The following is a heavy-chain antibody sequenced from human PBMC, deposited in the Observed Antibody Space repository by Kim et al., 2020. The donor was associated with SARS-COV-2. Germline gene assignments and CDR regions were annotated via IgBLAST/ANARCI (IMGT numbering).Heavy chain of an antibody. CDR2: ISSSSSYI. D-gene: IGHD3-10*01. CDR3: ARDRNGPYYYGSGSYGAFDI. Sequence: GGSLRLSCAASGFTFSSYSMNWVRQAPGKGLEWVSSISSSSSYIYYADSVKGRFTISRDNAKNSLYLQMNSLRAEDTAVYYCARDRNGPYYYGSGSYGAFDIWGQGTMVTVSS. J-gene: IGHJ3*02. V-gene: IGHV3-21*01. CDR1: GFTFSSYS.